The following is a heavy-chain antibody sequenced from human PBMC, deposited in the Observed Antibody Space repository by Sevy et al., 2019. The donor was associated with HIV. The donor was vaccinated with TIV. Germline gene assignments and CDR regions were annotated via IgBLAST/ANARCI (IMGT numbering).Heavy chain of an antibody. V-gene: IGHV3-11*01. CDR3: AREGMVSPDAFDI. CDR1: EFTFSDYY. D-gene: IGHD3-10*01. CDR2: ISNSGSDI. J-gene: IGHJ3*02. Sequence: GGSLRLSCAASEFTFSDYYMSWFRQAPGEGLEWVSYISNSGSDIYYADTVKGRFTISRDNAKKSLYLQMNSLRVEDTAVYYCAREGMVSPDAFDIWGQGTLVTVSS.